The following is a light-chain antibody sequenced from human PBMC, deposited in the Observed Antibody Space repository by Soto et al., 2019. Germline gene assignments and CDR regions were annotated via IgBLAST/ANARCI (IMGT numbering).Light chain of an antibody. Sequence: IVXTQSXXXLXXXPGERATLSCRASQSVSSSYLAWYQQNPGQAPRLLIYGASSRATGIPDXXXXXXXXXXXXXXISRLEPEDFAVYYCQQYGSSRGTFGQGTKVEXK. J-gene: IGKJ1*01. CDR2: GAS. V-gene: IGKV3-20*01. CDR1: QSVSSSY. CDR3: QQYGSSRGT.